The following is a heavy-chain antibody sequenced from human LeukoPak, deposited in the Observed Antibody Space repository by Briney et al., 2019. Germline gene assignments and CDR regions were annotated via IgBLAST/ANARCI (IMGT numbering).Heavy chain of an antibody. Sequence: HGESLKISCRGSGYSFGNYWIAWVRQMPGKGLEWMGIVYPGDSSTKYSPSFQGQVTISVDGSINTAYLQWSSLTASDTAMYYCARLTDYYDSSGYYRNYNWFDPWGQGTLVTVSS. V-gene: IGHV5-51*01. CDR3: ARLTDYYDSSGYYRNYNWFDP. CDR2: VYPGDSST. J-gene: IGHJ5*02. CDR1: GYSFGNYW. D-gene: IGHD3-22*01.